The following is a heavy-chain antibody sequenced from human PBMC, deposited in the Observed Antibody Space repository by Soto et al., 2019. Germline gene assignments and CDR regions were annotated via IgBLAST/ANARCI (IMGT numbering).Heavy chain of an antibody. V-gene: IGHV4-59*01. J-gene: IGHJ6*03. CDR3: AYGSGSYYKPYYYYYMDV. CDR2: IYYSGST. Sequence: QVQLQESGPGLVKPSETLSLTCTVSGGSISSYYWSWIRQPPGKGLEWIGYIYYSGSTNYNPSLKRRVTISVDTSKNQFSLKLSSVTAADTAVYYCAYGSGSYYKPYYYYYMDVWGKGTTVTVSS. D-gene: IGHD3-10*01. CDR1: GGSISSYY.